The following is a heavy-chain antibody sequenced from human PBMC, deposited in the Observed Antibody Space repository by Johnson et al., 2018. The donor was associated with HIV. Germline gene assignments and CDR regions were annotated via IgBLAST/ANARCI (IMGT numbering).Heavy chain of an antibody. V-gene: IGHV3-13*01. CDR3: ARNGLIPAAKGVAFDI. D-gene: IGHD2-2*01. J-gene: IGHJ3*02. CDR1: GFTFSSYD. Sequence: VQLVESGGGLVQPGRSLRLSCAASGFTFSSYDMHWVRQATGKGLEWVSAIGTACDTYYPGSVKGRFTISRENAKNSLYLQMNSLRAEDTAVYYCARNGLIPAAKGVAFDIWGQGTTVTVSS. CDR2: IGTACDT.